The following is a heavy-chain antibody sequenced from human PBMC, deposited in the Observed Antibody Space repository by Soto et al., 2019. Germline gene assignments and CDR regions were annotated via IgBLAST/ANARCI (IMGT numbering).Heavy chain of an antibody. V-gene: IGHV3-30-3*01. CDR1: GFAFSSYA. D-gene: IGHD3-10*01. CDR3: ARDLSGSGD. J-gene: IGHJ4*02. Sequence: QVRLVESGGGVVQPGRSLRLSCAASGFAFSSYAMHWVGQAPGKGLEWVAGISYDGSNKYYADSVKGPFTISRDNSKNTLYLQMNSLRAADTAVYYCARDLSGSGDWGQGTLVTVSS. CDR2: ISYDGSNK.